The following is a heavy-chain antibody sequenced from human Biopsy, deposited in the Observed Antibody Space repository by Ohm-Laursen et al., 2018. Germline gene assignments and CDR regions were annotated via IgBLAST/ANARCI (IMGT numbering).Heavy chain of an antibody. CDR2: INHSGST. D-gene: IGHD3-10*01. CDR3: ARGLPRIAPMVRGRRTWFDP. V-gene: IGHV4-34*01. Sequence: LRLSCAASGFSVSSYDMNWVRQTPGKGLEWIGEINHSGSTNYKSSLDSRVAISADTSKNQFSLNLYSVTAADTAVYFCARGLPRIAPMVRGRRTWFDPWGQGTLVTVSS. CDR1: GFSVSSYD. J-gene: IGHJ5*02.